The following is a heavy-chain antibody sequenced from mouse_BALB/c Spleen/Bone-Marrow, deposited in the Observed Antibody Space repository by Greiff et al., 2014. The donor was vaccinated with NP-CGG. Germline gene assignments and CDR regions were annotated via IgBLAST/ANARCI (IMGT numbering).Heavy chain of an antibody. Sequence: EVKVEESGGGLVKPGGSLKLSCAASGFTFSSYAMSWVRQTPEKRLEWVATISSGGSYTYYADSVKGRFTISRDTAKNTLYLQMSSLRSEDTAMYYCARQDYYGSSPHWYFDVWGAGTTVTVSS. CDR1: GFTFSSYA. CDR3: ARQDYYGSSPHWYFDV. CDR2: ISSGGSYT. V-gene: IGHV5-9-3*01. J-gene: IGHJ1*01. D-gene: IGHD1-1*01.